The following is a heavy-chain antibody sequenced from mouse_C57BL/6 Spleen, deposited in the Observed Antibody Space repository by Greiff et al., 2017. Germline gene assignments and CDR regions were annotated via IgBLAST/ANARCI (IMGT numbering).Heavy chain of an antibody. CDR3: ARPKNYYGSSYWFAY. D-gene: IGHD1-1*01. CDR1: GFTFSDYY. CDR2: ISNGGGST. V-gene: IGHV5-12*01. J-gene: IGHJ3*01. Sequence: EVMLVESGGGLVQPGGSLKLSCAASGFTFSDYYMYWVRQTPEKRLEWVAYISNGGGSTYYPDTVKGRFTISRDNAKNTLYLQMSRLKSEDTAMYYCARPKNYYGSSYWFAYWGQGTLVTVSA.